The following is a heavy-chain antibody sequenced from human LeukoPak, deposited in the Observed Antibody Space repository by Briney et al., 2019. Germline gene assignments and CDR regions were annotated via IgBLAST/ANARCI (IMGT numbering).Heavy chain of an antibody. J-gene: IGHJ6*02. CDR1: GGSFSGYY. Sequence: SETLSLTCAVYGGSFSGYYWSWIRQPPGKGLEWIGEINHSGSTIYNPSLKSRVTISVAKNQFSLKLSSVTAADTAVYYCASLRYGSGSYYKKIYYYGMDVWGQGTTVTVSS. CDR2: INHSGST. D-gene: IGHD3-10*01. V-gene: IGHV4-34*01. CDR3: ASLRYGSGSYYKKIYYYGMDV.